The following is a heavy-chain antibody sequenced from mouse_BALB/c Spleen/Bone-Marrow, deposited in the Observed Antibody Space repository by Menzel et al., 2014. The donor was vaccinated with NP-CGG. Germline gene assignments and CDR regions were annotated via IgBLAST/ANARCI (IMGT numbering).Heavy chain of an antibody. CDR2: INPSNGGT. V-gene: IGHV1S81*02. CDR1: GYTFTSYY. D-gene: IGHD2-3*01. J-gene: IGHJ4*01. CDR3: TRYGYDPLYAMDY. Sequence: QVQLKHSGAELVKPGASVKLSCKASGYTFTSYYMYWVKQRPGQGLEWIGGINPSNGGTNFNEKSKSKATLTVDKSSSTAYMQLSSLTSEDSAVYYCTRYGYDPLYAMDYWGQGTSVTVSS.